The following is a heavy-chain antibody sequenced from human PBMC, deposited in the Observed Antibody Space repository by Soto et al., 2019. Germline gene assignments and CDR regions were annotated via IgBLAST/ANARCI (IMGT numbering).Heavy chain of an antibody. CDR3: ASAAVTGTAGLDY. D-gene: IGHD6-19*01. Sequence: ASVKDSCKASGYTFSGVYMHWVRQDHGQGLEWMGWINPNSGGTNSAEKFQGRDTMTRDTSISTAYMELSRLTSDDTAVYYCASAAVTGTAGLDYWGQGTQVTVSS. CDR2: INPNSGGT. CDR1: GYTFSGVY. J-gene: IGHJ4*02. V-gene: IGHV1-2*02.